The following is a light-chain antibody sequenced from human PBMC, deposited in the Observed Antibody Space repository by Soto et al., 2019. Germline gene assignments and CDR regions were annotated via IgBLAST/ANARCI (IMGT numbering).Light chain of an antibody. CDR3: MQGTHWPPYT. CDR1: QSLAYSDGNTY. Sequence: DVVMTQSPLSLPVTLGQPASISCRSSQSLAYSDGNTYLNWFQQRPDQSPRRLIYKVSNRDSGVPDRFSGSGSGTDCTLKISRVEAEDVGVYYCMQGTHWPPYTFGQGTKLEIK. CDR2: KVS. J-gene: IGKJ2*01. V-gene: IGKV2-30*01.